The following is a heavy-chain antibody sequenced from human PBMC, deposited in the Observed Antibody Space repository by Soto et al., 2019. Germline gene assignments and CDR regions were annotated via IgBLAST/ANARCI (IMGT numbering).Heavy chain of an antibody. J-gene: IGHJ6*03. CDR3: AKWYIVATNYYYYMDV. Sequence: GGSLRLSCAASGFTFSSYAMSWVRQAPGKGLEWVSAISGSGGSTYYADSVKGRFTISRDNSKNTLYLQMNSPRAEDTAVYYCAKWYIVATNYYYYMDVRGKGTTVTVSS. CDR2: ISGSGGST. V-gene: IGHV3-23*01. CDR1: GFTFSSYA. D-gene: IGHD5-12*01.